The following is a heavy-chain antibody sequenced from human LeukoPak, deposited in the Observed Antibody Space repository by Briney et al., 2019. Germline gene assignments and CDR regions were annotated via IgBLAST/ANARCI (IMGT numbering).Heavy chain of an antibody. CDR3: ANIVVVPAAMHGSDY. CDR2: ISGSGGST. D-gene: IGHD2-2*01. CDR1: GFTFSSYA. V-gene: IGHV3-23*01. Sequence: PGGSLRLSCAASGFTFSSYAMSWVRQAPGKGLEWVSAISGSGGSTYYADSVKGRFTISRGNSKNTLYLQMNSLRTEDTAVYYCANIVVVPAAMHGSDYWGQGTLVTVSS. J-gene: IGHJ4*02.